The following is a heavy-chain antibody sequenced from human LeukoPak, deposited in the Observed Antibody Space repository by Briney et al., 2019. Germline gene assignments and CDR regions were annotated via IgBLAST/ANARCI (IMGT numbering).Heavy chain of an antibody. V-gene: IGHV3-23*01. CDR3: AKTPGGHLAY. J-gene: IGHJ4*02. Sequence: GGSLRLSSAASVFTCSTCGMTWVRQAAGKGLEWVAAISSSGDSTAHADSVKGRFTISRDNSKNTVFLQMNSLRAEDTAVYYCAKTPGGHLAYWGQGTRVTVSS. CDR1: VFTCSTCG. CDR2: ISSSGDST.